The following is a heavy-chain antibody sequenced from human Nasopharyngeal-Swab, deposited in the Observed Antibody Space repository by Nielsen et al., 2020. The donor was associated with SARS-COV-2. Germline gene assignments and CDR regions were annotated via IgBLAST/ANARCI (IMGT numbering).Heavy chain of an antibody. D-gene: IGHD3-22*01. Sequence: ASVKVSCKTSGYTFTDYYIHWLRQVPGQGLEWVGCINPDSGDTQYAQKFQGRVTVTSDRSRSTAYIDLSRLRSDDQAVYYCARDYYDNYDSDYWGQGTLVTVSS. CDR2: INPDSGDT. CDR3: ARDYYDNYDSDY. CDR1: GYTFTDYY. J-gene: IGHJ4*02. V-gene: IGHV1-2*02.